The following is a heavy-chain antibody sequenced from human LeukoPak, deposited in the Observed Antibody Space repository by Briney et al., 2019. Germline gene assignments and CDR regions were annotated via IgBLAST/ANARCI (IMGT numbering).Heavy chain of an antibody. D-gene: IGHD3-3*01. Sequence: PGGSLRLSCAASGFTFSSYSMNWVRQAPGKGLEWVSSISSSSSYIDYADSVKGRFTISRDNAKNSLYLQMNSLRAEDTAVYYCARVTSGYYGYWGQGTLVTVSS. CDR3: ARVTSGYYGY. CDR1: GFTFSSYS. CDR2: ISSSSSYI. J-gene: IGHJ4*02. V-gene: IGHV3-21*01.